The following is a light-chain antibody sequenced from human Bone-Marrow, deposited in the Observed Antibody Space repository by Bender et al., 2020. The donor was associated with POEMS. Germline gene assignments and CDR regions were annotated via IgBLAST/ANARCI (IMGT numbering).Light chain of an antibody. CDR2: EGT. CDR1: SNDVGGYNL. J-gene: IGLJ3*02. V-gene: IGLV2-8*01. Sequence: QSALTQPASVSGSPGQSITISCTGTSNDVGGYNLVSWYQQHPGRVPKLIIYEGTKRPSGVPDRFSGSKSANTASLTVSGLQAEDEADYYCSSYAGSNNLVFGGGTKLTVL. CDR3: SSYAGSNNLV.